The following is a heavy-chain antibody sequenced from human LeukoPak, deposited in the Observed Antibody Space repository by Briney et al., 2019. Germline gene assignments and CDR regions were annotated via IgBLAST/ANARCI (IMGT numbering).Heavy chain of an antibody. D-gene: IGHD2-21*02. J-gene: IGHJ6*03. Sequence: GGSLRLSCAASGFTFSRLGMQWVRQAPGKGLEWVAVIHSDGTHGQYGDSVKGRFTISKDNSQGTLYLQMNNLRDDDTAVYYCAKEGDEFRGYLDVWGKGTTVTVSS. CDR1: GFTFSRLG. CDR2: IHSDGTHG. V-gene: IGHV3-NL1*01. CDR3: AKEGDEFRGYLDV.